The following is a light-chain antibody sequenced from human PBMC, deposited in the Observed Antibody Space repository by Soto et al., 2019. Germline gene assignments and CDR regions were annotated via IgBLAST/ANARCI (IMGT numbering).Light chain of an antibody. J-gene: IGKJ1*01. CDR2: DAS. CDR1: QSVSSY. V-gene: IGKV3-11*01. CDR3: QQRSNWPPT. Sequence: EIVLTQSPATLSLSPGERATLSCRASQSVSSYLAWYQQKPGQAPRLLIYDASNRATGIPARFSGGGSGTDFTLTISSLEPEDFAVYYWQQRSNWPPTFGQGTKV.